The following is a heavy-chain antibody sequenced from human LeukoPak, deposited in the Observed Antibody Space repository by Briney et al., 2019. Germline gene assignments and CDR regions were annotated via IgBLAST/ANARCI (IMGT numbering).Heavy chain of an antibody. D-gene: IGHD3-3*01. CDR3: ARGPEFLEWLLSSFFRVWFHP. CDR1: GGSFSGYY. J-gene: IGHJ5*02. V-gene: IGHV4-34*01. Sequence: SETLSLTCAVYGGSFSGYYWSWIRQPPGKGLEWIGEINHSGSTNYNPSLKSRVTISVDTSKNQFSLKLSSVTAADTAVYYCARGPEFLEWLLSSFFRVWFHPWAQGTLVTVSS. CDR2: INHSGST.